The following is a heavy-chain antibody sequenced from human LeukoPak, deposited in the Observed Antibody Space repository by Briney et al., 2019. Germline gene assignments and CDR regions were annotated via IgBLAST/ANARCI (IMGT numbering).Heavy chain of an antibody. D-gene: IGHD7-27*01. V-gene: IGHV3-33*01. CDR1: GFTFSSYG. Sequence: GGSLRLSCAASGFTFSSYGMHWVRQAPGKGLEWVAVIWYDGSNKYYADSVKGRFTISRDNSKNTLYLQMNSLSAEDTAVYYCASLTGAFDIWGQGTMVTVSS. CDR3: ASLTGAFDI. CDR2: IWYDGSNK. J-gene: IGHJ3*02.